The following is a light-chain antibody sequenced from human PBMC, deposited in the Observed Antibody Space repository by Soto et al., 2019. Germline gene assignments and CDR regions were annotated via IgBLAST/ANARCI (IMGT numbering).Light chain of an antibody. V-gene: IGLV2-14*01. CDR1: GSDVGGYNY. J-gene: IGLJ2*01. CDR3: SSYTSASTPLV. CDR2: DVS. Sequence: QSVLTQPASVSGSPGQSITISWTGTGSDVGGYNYVSWYQQHPGKAPKVMIYDVSNRPSGVSNRFSGSKSGNTASLTISGLQSEDEADYYCSSYTSASTPLVFGGGTKLTVL.